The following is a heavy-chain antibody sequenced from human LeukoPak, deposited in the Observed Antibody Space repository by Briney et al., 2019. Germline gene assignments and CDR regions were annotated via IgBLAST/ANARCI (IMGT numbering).Heavy chain of an antibody. CDR1: AGSFSRYY. CDR2: IDHRGDT. D-gene: IGHD5-24*01. V-gene: IGHV4-34*01. CDR3: ARGATISETGYFDF. Sequence: SETLSLTCAVYAGSFSRYYWSWIRQSPGKGLEWIAEIDHRGDTNYNPSVKSRVTISVDTSKNQFSLKMRSLSAADTALYYCARGATISETGYFDFWGQGTLVTVSS. J-gene: IGHJ4*03.